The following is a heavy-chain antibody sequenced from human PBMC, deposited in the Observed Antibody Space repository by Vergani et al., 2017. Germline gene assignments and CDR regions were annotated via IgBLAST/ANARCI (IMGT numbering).Heavy chain of an antibody. CDR2: IYYSGST. J-gene: IGHJ4*02. CDR3: ARDKGSGTMNPYYFDY. Sequence: QVQLQESGPGLVKPSQTLSLPCTVSGGSISSGDYYWSWIRQPPGKGLEWIGYIYYSGSTYYNPSLKSRVTISVDTSKNQFSLKLSSVTAADTAVYYCARDKGSGTMNPYYFDYWGQGTLVTVSS. CDR1: GGSISSGDYY. V-gene: IGHV4-30-4*01. D-gene: IGHD3-22*01.